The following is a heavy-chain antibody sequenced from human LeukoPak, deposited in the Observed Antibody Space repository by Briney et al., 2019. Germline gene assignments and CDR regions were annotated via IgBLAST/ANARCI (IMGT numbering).Heavy chain of an antibody. V-gene: IGHV3-74*03. CDR2: IKSDGSNT. CDR3: ARARGGYNGYAFDI. D-gene: IGHD5-12*01. Sequence: GGSLRLSCAASGFAFSSYWMHWVRQAPGRGLVWVSRIKSDGSNTTYADSVKGRFTISRDNAKNTLSLQMNSLRAEDTAVYFCARARGGYNGYAFDIWGQGTLVTVSS. CDR1: GFAFSSYW. J-gene: IGHJ4*02.